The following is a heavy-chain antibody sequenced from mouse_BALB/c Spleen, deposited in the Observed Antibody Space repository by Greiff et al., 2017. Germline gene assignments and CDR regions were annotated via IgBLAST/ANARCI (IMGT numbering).Heavy chain of an antibody. CDR2: ISSGGST. J-gene: IGHJ2*01. CDR3: ARGLKDYASLDY. CDR1: GFTFSSYA. D-gene: IGHD2-4*01. V-gene: IGHV5-6-5*01. Sequence: EVKVEESGGGLVKPGGSLKLSCAASGFTFSSYAMSWVRQTPEKRLEWVASISSGGSTYYPDSVKGRFTISRDNARNILYLQMSSLRSEDTAMYYCARGLKDYASLDYWGQGTTLTVSS.